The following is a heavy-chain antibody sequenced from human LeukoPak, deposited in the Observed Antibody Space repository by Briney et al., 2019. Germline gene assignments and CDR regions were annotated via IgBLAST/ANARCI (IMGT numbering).Heavy chain of an antibody. Sequence: PGESLKISCKGSGYSFTSYWIGWVRQMPGKGLEWMGIIYPGDSDTRYSPSFQGQVTISADKSISTAYLQWSSLKASDTAMYYCARVGVYYDILTGYPLYYGMDVWGKGTTVTVSS. CDR3: ARVGVYYDILTGYPLYYGMDV. J-gene: IGHJ6*04. D-gene: IGHD3-9*01. V-gene: IGHV5-51*01. CDR1: GYSFTSYW. CDR2: IYPGDSDT.